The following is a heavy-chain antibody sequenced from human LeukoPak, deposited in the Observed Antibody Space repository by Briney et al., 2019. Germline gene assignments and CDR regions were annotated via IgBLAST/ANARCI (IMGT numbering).Heavy chain of an antibody. CDR3: AREGGVVVVPAAIRGDYFDY. CDR2: IKQDGSEK. CDR1: GFTFSSYW. Sequence: GGSLRLSCAASGFTFSSYWMSWVRQAPGKGLEWVANIKQDGSEKYYVDSVKGRFTISRDNAKNSLYLQMNSLRAEDTAVYYCAREGGVVVVPAAIRGDYFDYWGQGTLVTVS. J-gene: IGHJ4*02. D-gene: IGHD2-2*02. V-gene: IGHV3-7*01.